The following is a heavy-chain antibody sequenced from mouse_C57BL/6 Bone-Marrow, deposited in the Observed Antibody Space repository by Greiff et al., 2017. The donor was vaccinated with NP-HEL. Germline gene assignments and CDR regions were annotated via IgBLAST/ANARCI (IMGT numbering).Heavy chain of an antibody. CDR1: GYTFTSYW. J-gene: IGHJ4*01. V-gene: IGHV1-64*01. CDR3: ARLHYGSSYCAMDY. D-gene: IGHD1-1*01. CDR2: IHPTSGST. Sequence: VQLQQPGAELVKPGASVKLSCKASGYTFTSYWMHWVKQRPGQGLEWIGMIHPTSGSTNYNEKFKSKATLTVDKSSSTAYMQLSSLTSEDSAVYYCARLHYGSSYCAMDYWGQGTSVTVSS.